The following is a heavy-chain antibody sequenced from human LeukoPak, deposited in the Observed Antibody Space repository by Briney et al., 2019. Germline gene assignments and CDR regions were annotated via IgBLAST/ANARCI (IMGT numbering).Heavy chain of an antibody. Sequence: GASVKVSCKASGGTFSSYAISWVRQAPGQGLEWMGGIIPIFGTANYAQKFQGRVTITADKSTSTAYMELSSLRSEDTAVCYCARVLYDFWSGYYTGCFDYWGQGTLVTVSS. CDR2: IIPIFGTA. CDR1: GGTFSSYA. D-gene: IGHD3-3*01. V-gene: IGHV1-69*06. CDR3: ARVLYDFWSGYYTGCFDY. J-gene: IGHJ4*02.